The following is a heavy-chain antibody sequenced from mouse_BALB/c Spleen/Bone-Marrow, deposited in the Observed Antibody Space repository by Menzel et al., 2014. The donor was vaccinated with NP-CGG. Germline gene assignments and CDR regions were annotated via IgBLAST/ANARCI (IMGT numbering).Heavy chain of an antibody. Sequence: EVKLVESGGGLVKPGGSLKLSCAASGFTFSSYGMSWVRQTPEKRLEWVATISGGGSYTYYPDSVKGRFTISRDNAKNNLYLQMSSLRSEDTALYYCARQNGNYGYYYAMDYWGRGTSVTVSS. V-gene: IGHV5-9-2*01. J-gene: IGHJ4*01. CDR1: GFTFSSYG. CDR2: ISGGGSYT. CDR3: ARQNGNYGYYYAMDY. D-gene: IGHD2-1*01.